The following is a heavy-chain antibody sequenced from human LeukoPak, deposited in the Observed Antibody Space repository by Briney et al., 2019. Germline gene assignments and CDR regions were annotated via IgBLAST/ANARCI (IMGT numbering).Heavy chain of an antibody. V-gene: IGHV4-4*02. CDR3: ARNLAVPGTRAFDI. Sequence: SRSLSLTRAVSGGSISSNNWWGWVRQPPGKGLEGIGEIYHSGSPTYNLSLKSGVTISVDNSNNQFSLTLTSVTAADTAVYYCARNLAVPGTRAFDIWGQGTMVTVSS. CDR1: GGSISSNNW. CDR2: IYHSGSP. D-gene: IGHD6-19*01. J-gene: IGHJ3*02.